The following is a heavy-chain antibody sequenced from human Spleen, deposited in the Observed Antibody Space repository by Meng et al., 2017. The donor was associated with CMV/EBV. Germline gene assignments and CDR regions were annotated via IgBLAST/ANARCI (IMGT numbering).Heavy chain of an antibody. D-gene: IGHD3-10*01. CDR3: ARILWFGELQYYFDY. V-gene: IGHV4-34*01. J-gene: IGHJ4*02. Sequence: QVQLQQWGAGLLKPSETLSLTCAVYGGSFSGYYWSWIRQPPGKGLEWIGEINHSGSTNYNPSLKSRVTISVDTSKNQFSLKLSSVTAADTAVYYCARILWFGELQYYFDYWGQGTLVTVSS. CDR1: GGSFSGYY. CDR2: INHSGST.